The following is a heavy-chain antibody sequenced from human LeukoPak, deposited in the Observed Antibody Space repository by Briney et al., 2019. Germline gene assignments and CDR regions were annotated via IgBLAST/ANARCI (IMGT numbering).Heavy chain of an antibody. Sequence: PSQTLSLTCTVSGGSISSGGYYWSWIRQHPGKGLEWIGYIYYSGSTYYNPSLKSRATISVDTSKNQFSLKLSSVTAADTAVYYCARNGVYGSGSHFDYWGQGTLVTVSS. D-gene: IGHD3-10*01. CDR2: IYYSGST. V-gene: IGHV4-31*03. J-gene: IGHJ4*02. CDR1: GGSISSGGYY. CDR3: ARNGVYGSGSHFDY.